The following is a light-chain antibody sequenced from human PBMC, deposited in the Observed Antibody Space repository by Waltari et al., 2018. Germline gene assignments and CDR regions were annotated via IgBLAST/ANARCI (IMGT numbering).Light chain of an antibody. CDR3: QQSYSAPLH. V-gene: IGKV1-39*01. Sequence: DTLMTQSPSSLSASVGDTGTITCRATQAISTSVNWYKKTPGMAPRLLIFSASTFHRGVSSRFRGSGSGTDFTLTITDLQPDDFATYYCQQSYSAPLHFGGGTRVDI. CDR1: QAISTS. J-gene: IGKJ4*01. CDR2: SAS.